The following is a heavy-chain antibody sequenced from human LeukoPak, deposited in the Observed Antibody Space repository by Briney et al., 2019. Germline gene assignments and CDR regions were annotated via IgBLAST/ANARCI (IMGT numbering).Heavy chain of an antibody. J-gene: IGHJ4*02. V-gene: IGHV3-30*02. Sequence: PGGSLRLSCAASGFTFSSYGMHRVRQAPGKGLEWVAFIRYDGSNKYYADSVKGRFTISRDNSKNTLYLQMNSLRAEDTAVYYCAKISVRHSSSSGDYWGQGTLVTVSS. CDR1: GFTFSSYG. CDR3: AKISVRHSSSSGDY. CDR2: IRYDGSNK. D-gene: IGHD6-6*01.